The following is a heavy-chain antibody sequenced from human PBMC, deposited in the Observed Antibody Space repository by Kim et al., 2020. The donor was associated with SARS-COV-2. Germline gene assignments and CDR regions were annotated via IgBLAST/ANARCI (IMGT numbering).Heavy chain of an antibody. D-gene: IGHD6-13*01. J-gene: IGHJ5*02. CDR2: T. V-gene: IGHV3-64D*06. CDR3: VKDHVSSSWYH. Sequence: TYYADSVKGRFTISRDNSKNTLYLQMSSLRAEDTAVYYCVKDHVSSSWYHWGQGTLVTVSS.